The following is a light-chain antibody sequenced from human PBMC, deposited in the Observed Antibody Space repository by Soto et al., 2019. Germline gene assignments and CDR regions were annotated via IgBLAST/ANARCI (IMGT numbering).Light chain of an antibody. CDR1: QSVSNSN. CDR3: QQYDSSPLT. Sequence: EIVLTQYPGTLSLSPGERSTLSCMASQSVSNSNLAWYQQKPGQAPRLLIYGASSRATGIPDRFSGSGSGTDFTLTISRLEPEDFAIYYCQQYDSSPLTVGQGTKVEIK. V-gene: IGKV3-20*01. CDR2: GAS. J-gene: IGKJ1*01.